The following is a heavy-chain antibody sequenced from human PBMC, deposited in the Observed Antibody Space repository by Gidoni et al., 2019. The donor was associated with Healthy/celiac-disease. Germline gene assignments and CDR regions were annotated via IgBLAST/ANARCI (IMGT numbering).Heavy chain of an antibody. CDR2: IIPIFGTA. D-gene: IGHD3-9*01. J-gene: IGHJ6*02. CDR1: GGTFSSYA. CDR3: AREGGGPYYDILTGYYPSYCLDV. V-gene: IGHV1-69*01. Sequence: QVQLVQSGAEVKTPGSSVKGSCKASGGTFSSYAISWVRQAPGQGLEWRGGIIPIFGTANYVQKFQGRVTITADESPSTAYMELSILRSEDTAVYDGAREGGGPYYDILTGYYPSYCLDVWGHGTTVTVAS.